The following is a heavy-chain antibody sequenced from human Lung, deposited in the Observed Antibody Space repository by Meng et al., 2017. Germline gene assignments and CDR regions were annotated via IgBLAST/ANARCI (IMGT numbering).Heavy chain of an antibody. CDR2: IKSNSDGGTT. CDR3: ATGAAATDH. D-gene: IGHD6-13*01. Sequence: EVQLLEFGGGLVRPGGSLRLSCVASGFSFTDAWMSWVRQAPGKGLEWVGRIKSNSDGGTTDYAAPVKGRFTISRDDSKNTLYLQMNSLITEDTAVYFCATGAAATDHWGQGTLVTVSS. J-gene: IGHJ4*02. V-gene: IGHV3-15*01. CDR1: GFSFTDAW.